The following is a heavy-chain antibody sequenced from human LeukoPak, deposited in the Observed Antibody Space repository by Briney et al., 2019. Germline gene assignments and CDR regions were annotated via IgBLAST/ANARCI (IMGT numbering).Heavy chain of an antibody. CDR3: AKGTSIVVVPIVVYYFDS. CDR1: GFTFRNYA. V-gene: IGHV3-23*01. J-gene: IGHJ4*02. D-gene: IGHD2-2*01. Sequence: GGSLRLSCAASGFTFRNYAMTWVRQAPGKGLEWVSVISTSGLSRSYADSVKGRFTISRDNSKNTLYLEMNSLRDEDTAVYYCAKGTSIVVVPIVVYYFDSWGQGTRATVSS. CDR2: ISTSGLSR.